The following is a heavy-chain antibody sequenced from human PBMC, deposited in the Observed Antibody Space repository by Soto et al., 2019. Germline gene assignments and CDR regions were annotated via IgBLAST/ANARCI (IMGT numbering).Heavy chain of an antibody. V-gene: IGHV3-30*18. CDR2: ISYDGSNK. J-gene: IGHJ4*02. CDR3: AKDQLALAGIMVPPDY. D-gene: IGHD6-19*01. CDR1: GFTFSSYG. Sequence: GGSLRLSCAASGFTFSSYGMHWVRQAPGKGLEWVAVISYDGSNKYYADSVKGRFTISRDNSKNTLYLQMNSLRAEDTAVYYCAKDQLALAGIMVPPDYWGQGTLVTVSS.